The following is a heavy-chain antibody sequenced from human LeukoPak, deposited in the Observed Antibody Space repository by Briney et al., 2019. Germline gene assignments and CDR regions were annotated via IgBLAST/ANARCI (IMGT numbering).Heavy chain of an antibody. J-gene: IGHJ4*02. CDR1: GGSISSGGYY. CDR3: AREGATVTTNRGFDY. V-gene: IGHV4-31*03. D-gene: IGHD4-17*01. Sequence: SQTLSLTCTVSGGSISSGGYYWSWIRQHPGKGLEWIGCIYYSGSTYYNPSLKSRITLSVDTSKNQFSLKLSSVTAADTAVYYCAREGATVTTNRGFDYWGQGTLVTVSS. CDR2: IYYSGST.